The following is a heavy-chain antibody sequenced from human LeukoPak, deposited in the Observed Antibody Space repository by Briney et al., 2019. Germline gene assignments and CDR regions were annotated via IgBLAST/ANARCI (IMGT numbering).Heavy chain of an antibody. J-gene: IGHJ4*02. Sequence: GGSLRLSCAASGFTFSSYGMHWVRQAPGKGLEWVAVISYDGSNKYYADSVEGRFTISRDNSKNTLYLQMNSLRAEDTAVYYCAKDLYPYGAGSYCNSWGQGTLVTVSS. CDR1: GFTFSSYG. CDR3: AKDLYPYGAGSYCNS. V-gene: IGHV3-30*18. CDR2: ISYDGSNK. D-gene: IGHD3-10*01.